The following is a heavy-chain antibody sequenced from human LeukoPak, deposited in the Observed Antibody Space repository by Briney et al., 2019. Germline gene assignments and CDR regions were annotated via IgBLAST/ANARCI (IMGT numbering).Heavy chain of an antibody. V-gene: IGHV4-59*01. D-gene: IGHD6-19*01. Sequence: TSSETLSLTCTVSGGSISSYYWSWFRQPPGKGLEWIGYIYYSGSTNYNPSLKSRVTISVDTSKNQFSLKLSSVTAADTAVYYCARGGIAVAGTPNWFDPWGQGTLVTVSS. CDR1: GGSISSYY. CDR2: IYYSGST. J-gene: IGHJ5*02. CDR3: ARGGIAVAGTPNWFDP.